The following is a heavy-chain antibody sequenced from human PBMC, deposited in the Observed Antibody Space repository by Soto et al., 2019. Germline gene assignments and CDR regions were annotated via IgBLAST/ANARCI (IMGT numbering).Heavy chain of an antibody. D-gene: IGHD3-22*01. J-gene: IGHJ4*02. Sequence: GASVKVSCKASGYTFTSYGISWVRQAPVQGLEWMGWISAYNGNTNYAQKLQGRVTMTTDTSTSTAYMELRSLRSDDTAVYYCARSLPGYYDSSGYAYWGQGTLVTVSS. CDR1: GYTFTSYG. V-gene: IGHV1-18*01. CDR3: ARSLPGYYDSSGYAY. CDR2: ISAYNGNT.